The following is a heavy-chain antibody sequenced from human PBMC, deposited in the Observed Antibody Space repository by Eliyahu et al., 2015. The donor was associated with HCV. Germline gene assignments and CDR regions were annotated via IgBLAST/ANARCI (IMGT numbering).Heavy chain of an antibody. Sequence: QVQLQQWGAGLLXPLETXSPTCAVXXXSFSGFYWSWIRQPPGKGLEWIGEINHSGSTNYNPSLKSRVTLSVDTSKKQFSLKLSSVTAADTAVYYCARDHYGGSTDYWGQGTLVTVSS. V-gene: IGHV4-34*02. CDR2: INHSGST. J-gene: IGHJ4*02. CDR1: XXSFSGFY. CDR3: ARDHYGGSTDY. D-gene: IGHD4-23*01.